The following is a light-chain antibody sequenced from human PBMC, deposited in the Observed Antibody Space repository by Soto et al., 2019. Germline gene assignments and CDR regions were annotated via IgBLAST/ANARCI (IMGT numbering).Light chain of an antibody. Sequence: DIQMTQSPSTLSASVGDRFTITCRASQSISSWLAWYKQKPGKAPKLLIYKASSLESGVPSRFSGSGSGTEFTLTISSLQPDDFATYYCQQYNSYSWTFGQGTKVDIK. CDR2: KAS. V-gene: IGKV1-5*03. CDR3: QQYNSYSWT. J-gene: IGKJ1*01. CDR1: QSISSW.